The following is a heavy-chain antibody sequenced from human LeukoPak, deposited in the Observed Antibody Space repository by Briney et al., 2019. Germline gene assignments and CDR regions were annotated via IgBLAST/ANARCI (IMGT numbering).Heavy chain of an antibody. CDR3: ARVPPRYCSGGSCPSFAFDI. CDR1: GFTVSSNY. Sequence: GGSLRLSCAASGFTVSSNYMSWVRQAPGKGLEWVSSISSSSSYIYYADSVKGRFTISRDNAKNSLYLQMNSLRAEDTAVYYCARVPPRYCSGGSCPSFAFDIWGQGTMVTVSP. D-gene: IGHD2-15*01. CDR2: ISSSSSYI. V-gene: IGHV3-21*01. J-gene: IGHJ3*02.